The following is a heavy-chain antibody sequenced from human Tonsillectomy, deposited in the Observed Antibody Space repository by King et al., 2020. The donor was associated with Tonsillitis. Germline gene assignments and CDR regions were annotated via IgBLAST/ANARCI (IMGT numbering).Heavy chain of an antibody. CDR3: ARSSCYTPYYYFDF. Sequence: QLQESGPGLVKPSETLSHTCTVSGGYISSYYWSWIRQPPGKGLEWIGYIYYSGSTKYNPSLKSRVTISVDTSKNQFSLKLSSVTAADTAVYYCARSSCYTPYYYFDFWGQGTLVTVSS. D-gene: IGHD2-2*02. V-gene: IGHV4-59*01. CDR2: IYYSGST. J-gene: IGHJ4*02. CDR1: GGYISSYY.